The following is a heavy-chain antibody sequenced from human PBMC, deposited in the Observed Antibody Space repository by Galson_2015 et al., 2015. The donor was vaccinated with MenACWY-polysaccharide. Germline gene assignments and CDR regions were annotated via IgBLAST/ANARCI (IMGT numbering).Heavy chain of an antibody. J-gene: IGHJ4*02. V-gene: IGHV1-8*01. CDR3: ARSRTQYCSSTSCYTLVLGY. CDR1: GYTFTSYD. Sequence: SEKVSCKASGYTFTSYDINWVRQATGQGLEWMGWMNPNSGNTGYAQKFQGRVTMTRNTSISTAYMELSSLRSEDTAVYYCARSRTQYCSSTSCYTLVLGYWGQGTLVTVSS. D-gene: IGHD2-2*02. CDR2: MNPNSGNT.